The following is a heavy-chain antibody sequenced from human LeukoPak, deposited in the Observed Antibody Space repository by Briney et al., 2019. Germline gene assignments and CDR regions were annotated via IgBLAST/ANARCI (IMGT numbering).Heavy chain of an antibody. Sequence: PGGSLRLSCAASGFTFSSYSMNWVRQAPGKGLEWVSSIDSSSAYIFYADSVKGRFTISRDNAKNSLYLQMNSLRDEDTAVYYCARDYSSSGTFFGYYYGMDVWGQGTTVTVSS. CDR3: ARDYSSSGTFFGYYYGMDV. CDR2: IDSSSAYI. V-gene: IGHV3-21*01. J-gene: IGHJ6*02. D-gene: IGHD2-2*01. CDR1: GFTFSSYS.